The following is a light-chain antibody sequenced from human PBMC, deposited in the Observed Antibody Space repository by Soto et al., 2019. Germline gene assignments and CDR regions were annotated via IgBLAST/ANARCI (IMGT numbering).Light chain of an antibody. V-gene: IGLV2-18*02. Sequence: QSVLTQPPSVSGSPEQSVTISCTGTSSDVGSYNRVSWYQQPPGTAPKLMIYQVSNRPSGVPDRFSGSKSGNTASLTISGLQAEDEADYYCSSYTSSSTWVFGGGTKVTVL. CDR1: SSDVGSYNR. J-gene: IGLJ3*02. CDR3: SSYTSSSTWV. CDR2: QVS.